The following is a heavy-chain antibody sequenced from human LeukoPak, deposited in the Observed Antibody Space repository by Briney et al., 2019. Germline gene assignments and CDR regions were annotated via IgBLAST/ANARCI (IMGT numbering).Heavy chain of an antibody. CDR2: INPNSGGT. CDR1: GYTFTCYY. D-gene: IGHD5-12*01. Sequence: GASVPVSFKSSGYTFTCYYMHWVRQAPGQGLEWMGWINPNSGGTNYAQKFQGRVTMTRDTSISTAYMELSRLRSDDTAVYYCARDLIYGYSGYDLGWFDPWGQGTLVTGSS. V-gene: IGHV1-2*02. CDR3: ARDLIYGYSGYDLGWFDP. J-gene: IGHJ5*02.